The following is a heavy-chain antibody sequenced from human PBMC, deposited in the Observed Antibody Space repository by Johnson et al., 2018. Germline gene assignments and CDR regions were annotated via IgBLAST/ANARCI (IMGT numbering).Heavy chain of an antibody. V-gene: IGHV1-46*01. CDR2: INPSGGST. D-gene: IGHD6-13*01. CDR3: ARDPLVQGLGGAFDL. Sequence: VQLLETGAEVKKPGASVKVSCKASGYTFTSYYMHWVRQAPGQGLEWMGIINPSGGSTSYAQKFQGRVTMTRDTSTSTVYMGLSSLRSEDTAVYYCARDPLVQGLGGAFDLWGQGTMVTVSS. CDR1: GYTFTSYY. J-gene: IGHJ3*01.